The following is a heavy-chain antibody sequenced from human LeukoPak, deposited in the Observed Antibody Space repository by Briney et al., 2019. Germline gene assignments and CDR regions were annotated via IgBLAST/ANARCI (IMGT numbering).Heavy chain of an antibody. CDR2: IYSGGTT. Sequence: GGSLRLSCAASGFTFSSYWMHWVRQAPGKGLEWVSLIYSGGTTYYADSVKGRFTISRDNSKNTLYLQMNSLRAEDTAVFYCARSGDSSGYYSAPPFDYWGQGTLVTVSS. J-gene: IGHJ4*02. CDR1: GFTFSSYW. CDR3: ARSGDSSGYYSAPPFDY. V-gene: IGHV3-53*01. D-gene: IGHD3-22*01.